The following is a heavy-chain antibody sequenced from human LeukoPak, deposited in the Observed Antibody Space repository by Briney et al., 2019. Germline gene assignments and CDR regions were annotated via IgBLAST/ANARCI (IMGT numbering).Heavy chain of an antibody. Sequence: GGSLRLSCAASGFTFSSYWMSWVRQGPGKGLEWVANIKQDGSEKYYVDSVKGRFTISRDNAKNSLYLQMNSLRAEDTAVYYCAGWTYYYYYMDVWGKGTTVTVSS. CDR1: GFTFSSYW. J-gene: IGHJ6*03. CDR3: AGWTYYYYYMDV. CDR2: IKQDGSEK. D-gene: IGHD3/OR15-3a*01. V-gene: IGHV3-7*01.